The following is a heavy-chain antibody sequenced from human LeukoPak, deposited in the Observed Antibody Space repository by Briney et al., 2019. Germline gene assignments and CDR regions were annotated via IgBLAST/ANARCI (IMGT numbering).Heavy chain of an antibody. D-gene: IGHD2-15*01. Sequence: GGSLRLSCAASGFTFRSYDMSLVRQARGKGLEWVSAISGSGGSTYYADSVKGRFTISRDNSKNTLYLQMNGLRAEDTAVYYCAKEVVAVYDAFDIWGQGTMVTVSS. CDR1: GFTFRSYD. J-gene: IGHJ3*02. CDR2: ISGSGGST. CDR3: AKEVVAVYDAFDI. V-gene: IGHV3-23*01.